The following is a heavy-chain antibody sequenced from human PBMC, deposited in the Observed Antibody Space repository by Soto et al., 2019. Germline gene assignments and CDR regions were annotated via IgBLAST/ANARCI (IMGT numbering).Heavy chain of an antibody. D-gene: IGHD2-2*01. J-gene: IGHJ6*03. CDR3: ARGDIVVVRYYYMDV. CDR2: INPNSGGT. V-gene: IGHV1-2*04. CDR1: GYTFTGYY. Sequence: ASVKVSCKASGYTFTGYYMHWVRQAPGQGLEWMGWINPNSGGTNYAQKFQGWVTMTRDTSISTAYMELSRLRSDDTAVYYCARGDIVVVRYYYMDVWGKGTTVTVSS.